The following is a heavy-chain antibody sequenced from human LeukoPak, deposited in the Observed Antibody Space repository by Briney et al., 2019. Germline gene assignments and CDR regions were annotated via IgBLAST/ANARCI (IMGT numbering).Heavy chain of an antibody. J-gene: IGHJ4*02. Sequence: GASVKVSCKASGYTFTGYYMHWLRQAPGQGLEWMGWINPNSGGTNYAQKFQGRVTMTRDTSISIAYMELSRLRSDDTAVYYCASSWSTYYDNSGYYYAAYWGQGTLVTVSS. CDR3: ASSWSTYYDNSGYYYAAY. CDR2: INPNSGGT. CDR1: GYTFTGYY. D-gene: IGHD3-22*01. V-gene: IGHV1-2*02.